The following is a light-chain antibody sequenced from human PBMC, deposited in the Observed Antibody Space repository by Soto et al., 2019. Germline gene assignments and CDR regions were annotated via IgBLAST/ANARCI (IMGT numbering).Light chain of an antibody. CDR3: QQYYSYPRT. CDR2: DAS. J-gene: IGKJ1*01. Sequence: DIKMTQSPCSLSASVGDIVTITCRASQSISSYLNWYQQKPGKAPKLLIYDASSLESGVPSRFSGSGSGTEFTLTISCLQSEDFATYYCQQYYSYPRTFGQGNKVDI. V-gene: IGKV1-39*01. CDR1: QSISSY.